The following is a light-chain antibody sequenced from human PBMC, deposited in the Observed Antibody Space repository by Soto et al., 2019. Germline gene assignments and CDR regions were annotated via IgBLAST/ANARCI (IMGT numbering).Light chain of an antibody. CDR2: AAS. V-gene: IGKV1-39*01. CDR1: QTITTF. J-gene: IGKJ2*01. Sequence: DIQLTQSPSSLSASVGDRVTITCRASQTITTFLHWYRQTPGKAPDLLVYAASSLQSGVSSRFSGSGSVTDFTLTISSLQPEDFATFYCQQTSSTPPTFGQGTTLEIK. CDR3: QQTSSTPPT.